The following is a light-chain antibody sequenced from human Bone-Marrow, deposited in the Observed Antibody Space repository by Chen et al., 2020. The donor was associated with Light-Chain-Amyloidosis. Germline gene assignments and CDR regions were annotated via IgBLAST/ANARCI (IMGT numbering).Light chain of an antibody. V-gene: IGLV3-21*02. CDR1: NIGSTS. CDR2: DDS. CDR3: QVWDRRSDRPV. Sequence: SYVLTQPSSVSVAPGQTATIACGGNNIGSTSVHWYQQTPGQAPLLVVYDDSDRPAGIPERLSVSNSGNTASLTISRVEAGDEADYYCQVWDRRSDRPVFGGGTKLTVL. J-gene: IGLJ3*02.